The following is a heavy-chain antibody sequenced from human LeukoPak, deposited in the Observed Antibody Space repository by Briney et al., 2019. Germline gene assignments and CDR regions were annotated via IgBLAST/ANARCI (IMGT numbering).Heavy chain of an antibody. CDR3: ARDGDVVGTTAYYFDY. Sequence: PGGSLRLSCAASGFTFSNYWMGWVRQAPGKGLEWVANIKQDGSEIYYVDSVKGRFTISRDTAKDSLYLQMNSLRAEDTAVYYCARDGDVVGTTAYYFDYWGQGTLVTVSS. CDR1: GFTFSNYW. D-gene: IGHD3-22*01. V-gene: IGHV3-7*01. J-gene: IGHJ4*02. CDR2: IKQDGSEI.